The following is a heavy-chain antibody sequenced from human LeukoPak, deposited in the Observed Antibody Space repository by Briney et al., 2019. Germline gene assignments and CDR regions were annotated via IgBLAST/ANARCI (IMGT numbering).Heavy chain of an antibody. V-gene: IGHV4-34*01. CDR2: INHSGIP. CDR1: GGSFSHSY. CDR3: VRGPDHAKVGY. J-gene: IGHJ4*02. Sequence: PSENLSLTCAVYGGSFSHSYWNWVRQPPGKGLEWIGEINHSGIPNYKPSLSSRVTMSQDTSKNHFSLKLASVAAADTAVYYCVRGPDHAKVGYWGQGTPVTVSS. D-gene: IGHD1-14*01.